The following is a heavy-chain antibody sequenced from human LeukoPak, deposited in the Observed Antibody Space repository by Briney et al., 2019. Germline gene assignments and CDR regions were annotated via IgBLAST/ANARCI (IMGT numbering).Heavy chain of an antibody. CDR3: ASGHYDFWSGYNNWFDP. CDR2: IYYSGST. CDR1: GGSISSSSYY. J-gene: IGHJ5*02. Sequence: PSETLSLTCTVSGGSISSSSYYWGWIRQPPGKGLEWIGSIYYSGSTYYNPSLKSRVTISVDTSKNQFSLKLSSVTAADTAVYYCASGHYDFWSGYNNWFDPWGQGTLVTVSS. V-gene: IGHV4-39*01. D-gene: IGHD3-3*01.